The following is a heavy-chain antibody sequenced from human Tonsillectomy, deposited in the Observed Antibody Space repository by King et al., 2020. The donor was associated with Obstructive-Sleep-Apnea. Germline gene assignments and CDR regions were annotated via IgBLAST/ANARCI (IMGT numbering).Heavy chain of an antibody. CDR3: ARDPRIHIAVAGSGGVSNWFDP. J-gene: IGHJ5*02. CDR1: GFTFSSYA. CDR2: ISYDGSNK. V-gene: IGHV3-30*04. Sequence: VRLVESGGGVVQPGRSLRLSCAASGFTFSSYAMHWVRQAPGKGLEWGAVISYDGSNKYYADSVKGRFTLSRDNSKNTLYLEMNSLRAEDTAVYYCARDPRIHIAVAGSGGVSNWFDPWGQGTLVTVSS. D-gene: IGHD6-19*01.